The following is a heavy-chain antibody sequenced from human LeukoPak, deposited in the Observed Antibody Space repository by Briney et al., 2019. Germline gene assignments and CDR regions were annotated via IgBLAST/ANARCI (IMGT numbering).Heavy chain of an antibody. CDR3: AAGVNVWFGELYRLDY. Sequence: ASVKVSCKASGFTFTSSAVQWVRQARGQRLEWIGWIVVGSGNTNYAQEFQERVTITRDMSTSTAYMELSSLRSEDTAVYYCAAGVNVWFGELYRLDYWGQGTLVTVSS. D-gene: IGHD3-10*01. CDR1: GFTFTSSA. CDR2: IVVGSGNT. V-gene: IGHV1-58*01. J-gene: IGHJ4*02.